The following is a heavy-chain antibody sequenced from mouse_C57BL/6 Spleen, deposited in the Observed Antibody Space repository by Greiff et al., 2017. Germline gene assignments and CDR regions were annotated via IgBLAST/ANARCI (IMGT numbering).Heavy chain of an antibody. Sequence: QVQLQQPGAELVKPGASVKMSCEASGYTFTSYWITWVKQRPGQGLEWIGDIYPGSGSTNYNEKFKGKATLTVDTSTSTAYMQLSSLTSEDSAVYYCARCAGYYYAMDYWGQGTSVTVSS. CDR1: GYTFTSYW. V-gene: IGHV1-55*01. CDR3: ARCAGYYYAMDY. CDR2: IYPGSGST. D-gene: IGHD2-2*01. J-gene: IGHJ4*01.